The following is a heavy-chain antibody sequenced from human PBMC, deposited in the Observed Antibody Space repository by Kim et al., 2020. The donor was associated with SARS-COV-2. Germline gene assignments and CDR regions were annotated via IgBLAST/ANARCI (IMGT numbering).Heavy chain of an antibody. V-gene: IGHV1-46*01. J-gene: IGHJ6*02. D-gene: IGHD6-6*01. CDR3: ARGGSSGYYYGMDV. Sequence: AQKFQGRVTMTRDTSTSTVYMELSSLRSEDTAVYYCARGGSSGYYYGMDVWGQGTTVTVSS.